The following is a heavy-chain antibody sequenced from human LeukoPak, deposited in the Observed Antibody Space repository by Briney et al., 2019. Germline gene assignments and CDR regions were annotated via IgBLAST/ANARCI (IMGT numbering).Heavy chain of an antibody. D-gene: IGHD3-9*01. CDR2: IYYSGST. CDR1: GGSISSYY. V-gene: IGHV4-59*12. J-gene: IGHJ5*02. Sequence: SETLSLTCTVSGGSISSYYWSWIRQPPGKGLEWIGYIYYSGSTNYNPSLKSRVTISVDTAKREFSLKLSSVTAADTAVYFCARGKEDYDILPGYYKGDWLDPWGQGTLVTVSS. CDR3: ARGKEDYDILPGYYKGDWLDP.